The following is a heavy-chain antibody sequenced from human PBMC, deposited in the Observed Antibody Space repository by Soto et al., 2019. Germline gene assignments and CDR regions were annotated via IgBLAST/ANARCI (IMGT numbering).Heavy chain of an antibody. Sequence: QLQLQESGPGLVKPSQTLSLACTVSGGSFSSGGYYWSWIRQHPGKGLEWIGYIYYSGSTYYNPSLKSRITISLDTSKNQFSLKLSSVTAADTAVYYCARATSFSGHHGYWGQRTLVTVSS. CDR3: ARATSFSGHHGY. J-gene: IGHJ4*02. D-gene: IGHD2-8*02. CDR2: IYYSGST. CDR1: GGSFSSGGYY. V-gene: IGHV4-31*03.